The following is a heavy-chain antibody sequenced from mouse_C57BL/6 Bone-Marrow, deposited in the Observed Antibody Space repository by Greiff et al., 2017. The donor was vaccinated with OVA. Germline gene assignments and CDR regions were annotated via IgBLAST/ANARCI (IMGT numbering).Heavy chain of an antibody. D-gene: IGHD1-1*01. CDR1: GYTFTSYW. CDR2: IHPNSGST. CDR3: VPYCYGSPWFAY. J-gene: IGHJ3*01. V-gene: IGHV1-64*01. Sequence: VQLQQPGAELVKPGASVKLSCKASGYTFTSYWMHWVKQRPGQGLEWIGMIHPNSGSTNYNEKFKSKATLTVDKSSSTAYMQLSSLTSEDSAVYYCVPYCYGSPWFAYWGQGTLVTVSA.